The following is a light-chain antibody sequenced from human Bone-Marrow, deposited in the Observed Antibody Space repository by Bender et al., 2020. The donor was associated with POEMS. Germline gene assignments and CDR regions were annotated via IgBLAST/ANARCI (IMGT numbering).Light chain of an antibody. CDR1: RSDVGTYNL. J-gene: IGLJ1*01. CDR2: EGS. CDR3: YSYAGSFYV. Sequence: QSALTQPASVSGSPGQSITIACAGARSDVGTYNLVSWYQQHPGTAPKLLIYEGSKRTSGASKRFSASKSGNTASLTISGLQAEDEADYYCYSYAGSFYVFGTGTKVPVL. V-gene: IGLV2-23*01.